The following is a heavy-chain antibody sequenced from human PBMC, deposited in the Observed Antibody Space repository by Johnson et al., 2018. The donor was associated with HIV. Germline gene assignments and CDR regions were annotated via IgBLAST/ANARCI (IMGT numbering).Heavy chain of an antibody. J-gene: IGHJ3*02. CDR2: ISYDGSNK. CDR1: GFTFSSYA. V-gene: IGHV3-30-3*01. Sequence: VQVVESGGGVVQPGRSLRLSCAASGFTFSSYAMHWVRQAPGKGLEWVAVISYDGSNKYYADSVKGRFTISRDNSKNTLYLQMNSLRAEDTAVYYCARDLLSRAFDIWGQGTMVTVSS. CDR3: ARDLLSRAFDI.